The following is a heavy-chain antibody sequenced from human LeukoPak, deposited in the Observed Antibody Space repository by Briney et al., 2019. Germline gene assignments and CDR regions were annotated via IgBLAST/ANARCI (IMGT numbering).Heavy chain of an antibody. CDR2: ISDDGGST. CDR3: ELKLTSGSLN. D-gene: IGHD3-10*01. V-gene: IGHV3-23*01. CDR1: GFTFKSYA. Sequence: GGSLRLSCASSGFTFKSYALSWVRQAPSKGLVWVSAISDDGGSTYYADSVKDRLTISRDNSKSTLYMQMNSLRAEDTAVYYCELKLTSGSLNWGQGTLVTVSS. J-gene: IGHJ4*02.